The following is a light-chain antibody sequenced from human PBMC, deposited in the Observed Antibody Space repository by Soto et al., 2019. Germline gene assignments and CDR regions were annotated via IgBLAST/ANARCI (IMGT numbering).Light chain of an antibody. V-gene: IGKV1-27*01. CDR2: AAS. Sequence: DIQMTQSPSSLSASVGDRVTITCRASQGISNYLAWYQQTPGKVPKLLIYAASTLQSGVPSRFSGSGSGTDITLTISSLQPEDVETYYCQKYNSALWTFGQGTKVEIK. J-gene: IGKJ1*01. CDR1: QGISNY. CDR3: QKYNSALWT.